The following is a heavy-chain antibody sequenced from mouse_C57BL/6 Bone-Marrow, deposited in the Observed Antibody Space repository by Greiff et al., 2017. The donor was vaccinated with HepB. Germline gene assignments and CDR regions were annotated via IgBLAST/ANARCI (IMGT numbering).Heavy chain of an antibody. Sequence: VKLQQPGAELVRPGTSVKLSCKASGYTFTSYWMHWVKQRPGQGLEWIGVIDPSDSYTNYNQKFKGKATLTVDTSSSTAYMQLSSLTSEDSAVYYCARGRPSYWGQGTLVTVSA. CDR2: IDPSDSYT. CDR1: GYTFTSYW. CDR3: ARGRPSY. V-gene: IGHV1-59*01. J-gene: IGHJ3*01.